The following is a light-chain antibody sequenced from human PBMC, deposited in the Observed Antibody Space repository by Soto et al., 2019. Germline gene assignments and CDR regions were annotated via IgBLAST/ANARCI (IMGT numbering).Light chain of an antibody. CDR1: SSDVGGYNY. Sequence: QSVLTQPASVSGSPGQSIAISCTGTSSDVGGYNYVSWYQHHPDKAPKLIISEVSDRPSGISDRFSGSKSGNTASLTISGLQTEDEAVYYCASYAGSGVHWVFGEGTKLTVL. CDR3: ASYAGSGVHWV. CDR2: EVS. J-gene: IGLJ3*02. V-gene: IGLV2-14*01.